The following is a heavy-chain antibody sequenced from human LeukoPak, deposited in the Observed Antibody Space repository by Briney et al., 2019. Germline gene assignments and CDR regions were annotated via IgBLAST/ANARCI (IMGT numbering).Heavy chain of an antibody. CDR2: IYYSGST. Sequence: SETLSLTRTVSGGSISSYYWSWIRQPPGKGLEWIGYIYYSGSTNYNPSLKSRVTISVETSKNQFSLKLSSVTAADTAVYYCARQVAVAGGFDPWGQGTLVTVSS. J-gene: IGHJ5*02. CDR3: ARQVAVAGGFDP. V-gene: IGHV4-59*08. D-gene: IGHD6-19*01. CDR1: GGSISSYY.